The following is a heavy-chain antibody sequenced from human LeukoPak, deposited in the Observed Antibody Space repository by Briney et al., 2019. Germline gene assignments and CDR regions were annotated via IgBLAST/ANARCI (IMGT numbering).Heavy chain of an antibody. Sequence: GGSLRLSCAASGFTFSNYAMSWVRQAPGKGLEWVSSISDSGRNTYYADSVKGRFTISRDNSKNTLYLQMNSLRAEDTAVYYCATMTTVIMGGYYYGMDVWGQGTTVTVSS. CDR1: GFTFSNYA. J-gene: IGHJ6*02. CDR3: ATMTTVIMGGYYYGMDV. V-gene: IGHV3-23*01. D-gene: IGHD4-17*01. CDR2: ISDSGRNT.